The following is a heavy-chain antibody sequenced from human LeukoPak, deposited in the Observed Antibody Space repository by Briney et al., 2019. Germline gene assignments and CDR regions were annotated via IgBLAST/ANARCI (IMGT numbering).Heavy chain of an antibody. CDR1: GYTFTGYY. CDR2: INPNSGGT. Sequence: ASVKVSCKASGYTFTGYYMHWVRQAPGKGLEWMGWINPNSGGTNYAQKFQGRVTMTRDTSISTAYMELSRLRSEDTAVYYCARARGIAAAGTILYWGQGTLVTVSS. D-gene: IGHD6-13*01. J-gene: IGHJ4*02. V-gene: IGHV1-2*02. CDR3: ARARGIAAAGTILY.